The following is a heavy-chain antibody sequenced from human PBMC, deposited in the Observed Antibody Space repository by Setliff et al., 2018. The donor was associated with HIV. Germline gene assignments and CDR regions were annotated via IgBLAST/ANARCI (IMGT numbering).Heavy chain of an antibody. CDR1: GYTFTSYG. CDR3: ARVWPDGSGYSWFDP. Sequence: ASVKVSCKTSGYTFTSYGVSWVRQAPGQGLEWMGRIIPNSGGTNYAQKFQGRVTITADESTSTAYMELSSLRSEDTAVYYCARVWPDGSGYSWFDPWGQGTLVTVSS. CDR2: IIPNSGGT. J-gene: IGHJ5*02. V-gene: IGHV1-18*01. D-gene: IGHD3-22*01.